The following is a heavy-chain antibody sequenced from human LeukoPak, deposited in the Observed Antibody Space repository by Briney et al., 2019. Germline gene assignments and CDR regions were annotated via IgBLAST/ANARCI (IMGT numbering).Heavy chain of an antibody. CDR1: RGSISSYY. V-gene: IGHV4-59*01. J-gene: IGHJ4*02. CDR2: IYYSGST. D-gene: IGHD6-19*01. CDR3: ARSPLYSSGWYNY. Sequence: SETLSLTCTVSRGSISSYYWSWIRQPPGKGLEWIGYIYYSGSTNYNPSLKSRVTISVDTSKNQFSLKLSSVTAADTAVYYCARSPLYSSGWYNYWGQGTLVTVSS.